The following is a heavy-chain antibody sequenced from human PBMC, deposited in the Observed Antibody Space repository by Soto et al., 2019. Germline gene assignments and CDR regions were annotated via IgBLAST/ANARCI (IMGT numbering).Heavy chain of an antibody. D-gene: IGHD3-16*01. CDR1: GYTFTSYY. J-gene: IGHJ4*02. Sequence: ASVKVSCKASGYTFTSYYMHWVRQAPGQGLEWMGIINPSGGSTSYAQKFQGRVTMTSDTSTSTVYMELSSLRSEDTALYYCAGDMSRGMGRVKGFDYWGQGTLVTVSS. CDR3: AGDMSRGMGRVKGFDY. CDR2: INPSGGST. V-gene: IGHV1-46*01.